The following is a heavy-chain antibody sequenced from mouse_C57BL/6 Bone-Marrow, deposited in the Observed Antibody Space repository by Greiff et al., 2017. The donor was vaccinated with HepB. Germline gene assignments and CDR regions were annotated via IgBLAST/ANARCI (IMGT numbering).Heavy chain of an antibody. CDR3: ARRDWAFDY. Sequence: QVQLQQSGPELVKPGASVKISCKASGYAFSSSWMNWVKQRPGKGLEWIGRIYPGDGDTNYNGKFKGKATLTADKSSSTAYMQLSSLTSEDSAVYFCARRDWAFDYWGQGTTLTVSS. V-gene: IGHV1-82*01. CDR2: IYPGDGDT. D-gene: IGHD4-1*01. CDR1: GYAFSSSW. J-gene: IGHJ2*01.